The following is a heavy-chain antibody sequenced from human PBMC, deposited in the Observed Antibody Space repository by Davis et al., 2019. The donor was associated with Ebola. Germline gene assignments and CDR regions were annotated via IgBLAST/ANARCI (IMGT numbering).Heavy chain of an antibody. CDR1: GYSFTSYW. D-gene: IGHD5-24*01. Sequence: KVSCKGSGYSFTSYWISWVRQMPGKGLEWMGRIDPSDSYTNYSPSFQGHVTISADKSISPAYLQWRSLKASDTAMYYCARAEMATIFADYFDYWGQGTLVTVSS. CDR3: ARAEMATIFADYFDY. CDR2: IDPSDSYT. V-gene: IGHV5-10-1*01. J-gene: IGHJ4*02.